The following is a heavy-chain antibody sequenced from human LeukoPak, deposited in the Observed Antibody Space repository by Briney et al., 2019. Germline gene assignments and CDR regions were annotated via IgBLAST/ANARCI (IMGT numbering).Heavy chain of an antibody. V-gene: IGHV3-7*01. Sequence: PGGSLRLSCAASGFTFSSYWLSWVRQPPGKGLEWVANIQQDGSEKNYVDSVKGRFTISRDNGKNSLYLQMNSLRAEDTAVYFCARGQRRRTVTTRYYYYMDIWDKGNTVIVSS. CDR3: ARGQRRRTVTTRYYYYMDI. J-gene: IGHJ6*03. CDR2: IQQDGSEK. D-gene: IGHD4-11*01. CDR1: GFTFSSYW.